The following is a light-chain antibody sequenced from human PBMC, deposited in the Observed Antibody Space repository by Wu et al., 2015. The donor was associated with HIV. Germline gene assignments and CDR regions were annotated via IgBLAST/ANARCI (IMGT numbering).Light chain of an antibody. CDR2: AAS. CDR1: QGISNF. V-gene: IGKV1-27*01. Sequence: DIQMTQSPSSLSASVGDRVTITCRASQGISNFLAWYQQKPGKPPKVLIYAASTLQSGVPSRFSGSGSGTEFTLTINSLQPDDFATYYCQQFNSYSWTFGQGTQVDIK. CDR3: QQFNSYSWT. J-gene: IGKJ1*01.